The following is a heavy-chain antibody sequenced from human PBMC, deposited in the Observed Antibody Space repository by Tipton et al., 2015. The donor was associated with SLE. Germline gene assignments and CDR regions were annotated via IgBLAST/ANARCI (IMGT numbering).Heavy chain of an antibody. CDR1: GYTFSAYY. CDR3: ARRRAATGLFSERGWFDP. CDR2: INPNSGGT. J-gene: IGHJ5*02. D-gene: IGHD6-25*01. Sequence: QSGAEVKEPGASVTVSCKASGYTFSAYYIHWVRQAPGQGLQWMGWINPNSGGTIYAQKFQGRVAMTRDTSISTAYMELSRLRSDDTAVYYCARRRAATGLFSERGWFDPWGQGALVTVSS. V-gene: IGHV1-2*02.